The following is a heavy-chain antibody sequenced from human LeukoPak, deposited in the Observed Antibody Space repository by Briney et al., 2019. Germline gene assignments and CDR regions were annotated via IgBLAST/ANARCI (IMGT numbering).Heavy chain of an antibody. CDR3: ARTYGSSADAFDI. V-gene: IGHV3-30*04. J-gene: IGHJ3*02. Sequence: GGSLRLSCAASGFTFTNYSVHWVRQAPGKGLEWVALISDDGSNKYYTDSVKGRFTISRDNSKNTLYLQMSSLRGEDTAVYYCARTYGSSADAFDIWGHGTMVTVSS. CDR2: ISDDGSNK. D-gene: IGHD6-6*01. CDR1: GFTFTNYS.